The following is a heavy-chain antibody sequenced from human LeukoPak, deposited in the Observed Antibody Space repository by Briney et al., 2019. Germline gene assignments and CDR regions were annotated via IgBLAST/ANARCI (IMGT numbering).Heavy chain of an antibody. V-gene: IGHV3-53*01. CDR1: GFDVSSNS. J-gene: IGHJ4*02. CDR3: AAWRGSNWFDY. Sequence: GGSLRLSCAASGFDVSSNSMSWVRQAPGKGLEWVSVIFSGGSTNYANSMKGRFAISRDNSKNTLYLQMNSLRGEDTAVYYCAAWRGSNWFDYWGQGTQVTVSS. D-gene: IGHD6-13*01. CDR2: IFSGGST.